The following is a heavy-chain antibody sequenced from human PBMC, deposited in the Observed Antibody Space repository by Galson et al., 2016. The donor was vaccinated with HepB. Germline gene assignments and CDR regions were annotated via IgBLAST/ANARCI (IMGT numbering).Heavy chain of an antibody. CDR1: GFTFSNSG. Sequence: SLRLSCAVSGFTFSNSGMHWVRQAPGKWLEWVAVIWYDGRTKYYGDSVKGRFTISRDNSKNVLYLQMNSLRVEDTAVYYCARAFGAAGAIDYWGQGTLGTGSS. CDR3: ARAFGAAGAIDY. V-gene: IGHV3-33*01. J-gene: IGHJ4*02. D-gene: IGHD6-13*01. CDR2: IWYDGRTK.